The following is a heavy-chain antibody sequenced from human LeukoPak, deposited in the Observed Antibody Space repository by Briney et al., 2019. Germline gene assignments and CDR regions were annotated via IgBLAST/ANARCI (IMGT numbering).Heavy chain of an antibody. CDR2: ISAYNGNT. CDR1: GYTFTSYG. J-gene: IGHJ6*03. Sequence: ASVKVSCKASGYTFTSYGIGWVRQAPGQGLEWMGWISAYNGNTNYAQKLQGRVTMATDTSTSTAYMELRSLRSDDTAVYYCARVSGSYYYYYYMDVWGKGTTVTVSS. V-gene: IGHV1-18*01. D-gene: IGHD1-26*01. CDR3: ARVSGSYYYYYYMDV.